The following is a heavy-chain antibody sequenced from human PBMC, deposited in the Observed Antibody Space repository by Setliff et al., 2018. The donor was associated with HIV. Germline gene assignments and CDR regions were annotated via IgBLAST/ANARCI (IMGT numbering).Heavy chain of an antibody. CDR3: ARHAKLGIGGNDVFDI. CDR1: GGPFSSTS. CDR2: IYYSGNT. Sequence: SETLSLTCTVSGGPFSSTSWSWIRQFPGQGLEWIGYIYYSGNTNYNPSLKSRVTISLDKSQNQVSLKLRSVTAADTALYSCARHAKLGIGGNDVFDIWGQGTMVTVSS. V-gene: IGHV4-59*08. D-gene: IGHD7-27*01. J-gene: IGHJ3*02.